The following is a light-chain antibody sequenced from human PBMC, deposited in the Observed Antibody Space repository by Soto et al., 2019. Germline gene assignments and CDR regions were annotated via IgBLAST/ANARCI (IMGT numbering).Light chain of an antibody. CDR1: QSVSSSY. CDR2: GAT. V-gene: IGKV3-20*01. CDR3: QQYGSSPST. J-gene: IGKJ2*02. Sequence: EIVLTQSPGTLSLSPGERATLSCRASQSVSSSYLAWYQQKPGQAPRLLIYGATSRATGIPDRFSGSGSGTDFTLNISRLEPEEFAVYYCQQYGSSPSTFGQGTKLEIK.